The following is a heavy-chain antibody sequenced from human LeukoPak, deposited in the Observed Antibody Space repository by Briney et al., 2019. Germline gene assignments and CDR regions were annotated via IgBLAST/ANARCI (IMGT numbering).Heavy chain of an antibody. J-gene: IGHJ4*02. Sequence: GGSLRLSCAASGFTFSSYSMNWVRQAPGKGLEWVSSISSSSSYIYYADSVKGRFTISRDNAKNSLYLQMNSLRAEDTAVYYCARNHYDILTGFDYWGQGTLVTVSS. CDR1: GFTFSSYS. CDR3: ARNHYDILTGFDY. CDR2: ISSSSSYI. V-gene: IGHV3-21*01. D-gene: IGHD3-9*01.